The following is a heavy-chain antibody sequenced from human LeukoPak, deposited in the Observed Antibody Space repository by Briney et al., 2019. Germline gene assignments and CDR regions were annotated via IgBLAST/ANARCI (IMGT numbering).Heavy chain of an antibody. D-gene: IGHD1-26*01. V-gene: IGHV4-59*01. J-gene: IGHJ4*02. CDR3: ARDSRERGLDY. CDR1: GGSISSYY. Sequence: NPSETLSLTCTVSGGSISSYYWSWIRQPPGKGLEWIGYIYYSGSTNYNPSLKSRVTISVDTSKNQFSLKLSSVTAADTAVYYCARDSRERGLDYWGQGTLVTVSS. CDR2: IYYSGST.